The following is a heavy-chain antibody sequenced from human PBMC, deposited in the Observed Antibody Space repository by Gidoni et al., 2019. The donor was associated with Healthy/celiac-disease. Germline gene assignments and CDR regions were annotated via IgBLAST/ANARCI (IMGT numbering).Heavy chain of an antibody. CDR2: IDWDDDK. CDR3: ARTLGGITFGGVIVSRTYYFDY. V-gene: IGHV2-70*15. J-gene: IGHJ4*02. Sequence: QVTLRESGPALVKPTQTLTLTCTFSGFSLSTSGMCVSWIRQPPGKALEWLARIDWDDDKYYSTSLKTRLTISKDTSKNQVVLTMTNMDPVDTATYYCARTLGGITFGGVIVSRTYYFDYWGQGTLVTVSS. D-gene: IGHD3-16*02. CDR1: GFSLSTSGMC.